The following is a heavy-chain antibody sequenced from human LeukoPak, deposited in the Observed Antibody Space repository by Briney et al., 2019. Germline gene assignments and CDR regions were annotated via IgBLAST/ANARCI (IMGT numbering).Heavy chain of an antibody. Sequence: PGGSLRLSCAASGFTVSSNYMSWVRQAPGKGLEWVSAISGSGGSTYYADSVKGRFTISRDNSKNTLYLQMNSLRAEDTAVYYCAKQSKRPTYSLAYWGQGTLVTVSS. CDR1: GFTVSSNY. CDR2: ISGSGGST. V-gene: IGHV3-23*01. D-gene: IGHD6-13*01. CDR3: AKQSKRPTYSLAY. J-gene: IGHJ4*02.